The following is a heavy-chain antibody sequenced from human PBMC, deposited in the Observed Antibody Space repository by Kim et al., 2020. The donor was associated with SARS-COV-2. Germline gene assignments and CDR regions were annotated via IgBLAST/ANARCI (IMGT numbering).Heavy chain of an antibody. CDR1: GGTFSSYA. D-gene: IGHD3-22*01. CDR2: IIPIFGTA. V-gene: IGHV1-69*13. Sequence: SVKVSCKASGGTFSSYAISWVRQAPGQGLEWMGGIIPIFGTANYAQKFQGRVTITADESTSTAYMELSSLRSEDTAVYYCAIYYYDSSGYYYYGMDVCGQGTTVTVSS. CDR3: AIYYYDSSGYYYYGMDV. J-gene: IGHJ6*02.